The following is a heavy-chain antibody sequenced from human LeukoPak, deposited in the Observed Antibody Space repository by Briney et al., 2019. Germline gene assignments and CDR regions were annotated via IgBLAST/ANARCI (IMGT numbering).Heavy chain of an antibody. CDR1: GGYISSYY. CDR3: ARDLLYCTNGVCYSGFDY. V-gene: IGHV4-59*01. Sequence: PSETLSLTCTVSGGYISSYYWSWIRQPPGKGLEWIGYIYYSGSTNYNPSLKSRVTISVDTSKNQFSLKLSSVTAADTAVYYCARDLLYCTNGVCYSGFDYWGQGTLVTVSS. J-gene: IGHJ4*02. D-gene: IGHD2-8*01. CDR2: IYYSGST.